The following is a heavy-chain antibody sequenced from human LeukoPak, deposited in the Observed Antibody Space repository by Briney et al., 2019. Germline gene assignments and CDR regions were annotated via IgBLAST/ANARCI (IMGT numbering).Heavy chain of an antibody. V-gene: IGHV3-7*01. CDR2: IKQDGSEK. J-gene: IGHJ4*02. Sequence: GGSLRLSCAASGFTFTSHWMSWVRQAPGKGLEWVANIKQDGSEKYYVDSVKGRFTISRDNAKNSLYLQMNSLRAEDTAVYYCARLMGDYFDYWGQGTLVTVSS. D-gene: IGHD2-8*01. CDR1: GFTFTSHW. CDR3: ARLMGDYFDY.